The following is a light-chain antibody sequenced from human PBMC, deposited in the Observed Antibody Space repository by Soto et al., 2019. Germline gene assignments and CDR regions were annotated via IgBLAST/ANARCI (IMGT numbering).Light chain of an antibody. J-gene: IGLJ2*01. CDR3: SSYTSSSTVV. CDR2: DVT. V-gene: IGLV2-14*01. Sequence: QSALTQPASVSGSTGQSITISCTGTNSDVGGYHYVSWYQQHPGKAPKLMIYDVTNRPSGVSNRFSGSRSGNTASLTISGLQAEDEADYYCSSYTSSSTVVFGGGTKVTVL. CDR1: NSDVGGYHY.